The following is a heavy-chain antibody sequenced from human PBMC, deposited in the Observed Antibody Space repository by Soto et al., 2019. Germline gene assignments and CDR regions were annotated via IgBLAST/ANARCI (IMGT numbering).Heavy chain of an antibody. V-gene: IGHV1-69*01. D-gene: IGHD5-12*01. CDR1: GGTFNNYP. J-gene: IGHJ6*02. CDR2: SIPIFGTA. Sequence: QVQLVQSGAEVKKPASSVKVSCKASGGTFNNYPITWVRQAHGEGLEWTGGSIPIFGTANYAQNFQGRVTISVDESTSTAYMELSSLRSEDTAVYYCARGRGYSGDDHYYYFDMDVWGQGTTVTVSS. CDR3: ARGRGYSGDDHYYYFDMDV.